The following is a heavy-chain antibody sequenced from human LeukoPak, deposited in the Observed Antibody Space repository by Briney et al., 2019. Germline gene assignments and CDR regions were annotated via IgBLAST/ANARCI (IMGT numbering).Heavy chain of an antibody. CDR2: IIPILGIA. D-gene: IGHD2-21*02. CDR1: GGTFSSYA. CDR3: ARMCGHAGGDCYDRAFDI. J-gene: IGHJ3*02. V-gene: IGHV1-69*04. Sequence: SVKVSCKASGGTFSSYAISWVRQAPGQGLEWMGRIIPILGIANYAQKFQGRVTITAGKSTSTAYMELSSLRSEDTAVYYCARMCGHAGGDCYDRAFDIWGQGTMVTVSS.